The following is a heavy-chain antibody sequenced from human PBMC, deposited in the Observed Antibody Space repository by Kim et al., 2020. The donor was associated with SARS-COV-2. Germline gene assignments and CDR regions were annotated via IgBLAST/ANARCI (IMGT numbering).Heavy chain of an antibody. CDR2: ISYDGSNK. Sequence: GGSLRLSCATSGFTFSSYGMHWVRQAPGKGLEWVAVISYDGSNKYYADSVKGRFTISRDNSKNTLYLQMNSLRAEDTAVYYCAKDPGQQLVNYYYGMDVWGQGTTVTVSS. V-gene: IGHV3-30*18. J-gene: IGHJ6*02. D-gene: IGHD6-13*01. CDR1: GFTFSSYG. CDR3: AKDPGQQLVNYYYGMDV.